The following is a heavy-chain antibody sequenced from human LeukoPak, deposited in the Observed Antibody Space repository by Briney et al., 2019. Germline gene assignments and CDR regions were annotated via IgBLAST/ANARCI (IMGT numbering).Heavy chain of an antibody. CDR1: GFTFSNYW. J-gene: IGHJ4*02. CDR2: INTDGIST. Sequence: GGSLRLSCAASGFTFSNYWMHWVRQAPGKGLVWVSRINTDGISTTYADSVKGRFTISRDNAENTLYLQMNSLRAEDTAVYYCARVRCSGGNRVNDYWGQGSLVTVSS. D-gene: IGHD2-15*01. V-gene: IGHV3-74*01. CDR3: ARVRCSGGNRVNDY.